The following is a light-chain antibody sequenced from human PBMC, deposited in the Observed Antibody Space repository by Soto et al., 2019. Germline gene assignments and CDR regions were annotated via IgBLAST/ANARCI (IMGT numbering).Light chain of an antibody. V-gene: IGLV2-23*01. CDR2: EGS. CDR1: SSDVGSYNV. Sequence: QSVLTQPASVTGSPGQSITISCTGTSSDVGSYNVVSWYQQHPGKAPKLMIYEGSKRPSGVSDRFSGSKSGNTASLTISGLQDEEDTDYSCCSYEGSSTLVFGTGTKVTV. J-gene: IGLJ1*01. CDR3: CSYEGSSTLV.